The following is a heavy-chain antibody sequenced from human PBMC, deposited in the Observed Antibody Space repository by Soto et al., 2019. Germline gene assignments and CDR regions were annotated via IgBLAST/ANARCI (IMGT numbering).Heavy chain of an antibody. CDR1: GGTFSSYA. D-gene: IGHD3-22*01. CDR2: IIPIFGTA. CDR3: ARESSVPTYYYDSSGYSL. V-gene: IGHV1-69*13. J-gene: IGHJ4*02. Sequence: SVKVSCKASGGTFSSYAISWVRQAPGQGLEWMGGIIPIFGTANYAQKFQGRVTITADESTSTAYMELSSLRSEDTAVYYCARESSVPTYYYDSSGYSLWGQGTLVTVSS.